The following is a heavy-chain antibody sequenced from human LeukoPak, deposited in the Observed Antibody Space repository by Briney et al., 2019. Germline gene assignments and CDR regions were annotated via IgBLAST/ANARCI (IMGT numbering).Heavy chain of an antibody. V-gene: IGHV3-74*01. CDR2: INSGGSGT. D-gene: IGHD2-15*01. J-gene: IGHJ6*02. Sequence: GGSLRLSCAASGFNFASNWMHWVRQTPGKGLVWVSRINSGGSGTSYADSVEGRFTISRDNAKNTLYLQMNSLRAEDTAVYYCARDRWELLSNSYHYCGLDVWGQGTTVTVSS. CDR3: ARDRWELLSNSYHYCGLDV. CDR1: GFNFASNW.